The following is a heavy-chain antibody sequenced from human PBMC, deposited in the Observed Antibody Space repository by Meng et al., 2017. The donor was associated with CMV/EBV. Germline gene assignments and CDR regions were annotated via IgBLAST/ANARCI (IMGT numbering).Heavy chain of an antibody. D-gene: IGHD1-14*01. J-gene: IGHJ4*02. CDR3: AVGWYFDFDY. CDR1: GYSFTNYW. CDR2: IDPSASYT. Sequence: GGSLRLSCKGSGYSFTNYWISWVRQMPGKGLEWMGTIDPSASYTNYSPSFQGHVTISADKSISTAYLQWSSLKASDTAMYYCAVGWYFDFDYWGQGTLVTVSS. V-gene: IGHV5-10-1*01.